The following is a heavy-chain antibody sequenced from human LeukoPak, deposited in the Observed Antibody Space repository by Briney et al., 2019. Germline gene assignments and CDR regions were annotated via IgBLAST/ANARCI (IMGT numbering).Heavy chain of an antibody. CDR3: ARQDWQSYHIDY. CDR1: GGSFSSAGDH. CDR2: IDYRGNT. D-gene: IGHD2-2*01. V-gene: IGHV4-31*03. Sequence: PSETPSLTCTVSGGSFSSAGDHWSWIRQHPGKGLEWIGYIDYRGNTFYNPSLQSRVTISVDMSKAQFSLNLSSVTAADTAIYYCARQDWQSYHIDYWGQGTLATVSS. J-gene: IGHJ4*02.